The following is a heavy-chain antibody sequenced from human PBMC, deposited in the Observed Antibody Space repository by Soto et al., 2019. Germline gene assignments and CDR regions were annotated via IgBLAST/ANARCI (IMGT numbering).Heavy chain of an antibody. CDR1: GFTFNNAW. V-gene: IGHV3-15*07. CDR2: IRSKADGGTT. Sequence: EVQLVESGGGLVKPGGTLRLSCAASGFTFNNAWMNWVRQAPGKGLEWVGRIRSKADGGTTDYAASVKDRFTISRDDSKNTLHLQMNSLKIEDTAVYYCTTEPDYSNYFDYWGQGTLVTVSS. J-gene: IGHJ4*02. CDR3: TTEPDYSNYFDY. D-gene: IGHD4-4*01.